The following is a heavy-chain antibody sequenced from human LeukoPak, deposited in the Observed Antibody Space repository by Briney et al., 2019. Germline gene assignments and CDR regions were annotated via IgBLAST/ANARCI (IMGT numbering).Heavy chain of an antibody. J-gene: IGHJ3*02. Sequence: GGSLRLSCAASGFTFSSYAMSWVRQAPGKGLEWVSAISGSGGSTYYADSVKGRFTISRDNSKNTLYLRMNSLRAEDTAVYYCAKTRGRSREAFDIWGQGTMVTVSS. CDR1: GFTFSSYA. CDR3: AKTRGRSREAFDI. V-gene: IGHV3-23*01. CDR2: ISGSGGST. D-gene: IGHD3-10*01.